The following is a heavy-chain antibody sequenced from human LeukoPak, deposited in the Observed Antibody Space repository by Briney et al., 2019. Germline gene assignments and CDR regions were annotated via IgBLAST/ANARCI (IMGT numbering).Heavy chain of an antibody. D-gene: IGHD3-3*01. CDR1: GGTFSSYA. CDR3: ARDSGYDFWSGYPRN. V-gene: IGHV1-69*06. CDR2: IIPIFGTA. J-gene: IGHJ4*02. Sequence: ASVKVSCKAPGGTFSSYAISWVRQAPGQGLEWMGGIIPIFGTANYAQKFQGRVTITADKSTSTAYMELSSLRSEDTAVYYCARDSGYDFWSGYPRNWGQGTLVTVSS.